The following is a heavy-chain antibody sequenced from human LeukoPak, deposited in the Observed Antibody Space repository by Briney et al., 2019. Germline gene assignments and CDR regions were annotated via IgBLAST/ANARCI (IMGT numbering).Heavy chain of an antibody. Sequence: GGSLRLSCAASGFTFDDYAMHWVRQAPGKGLEWVSGISWNSGSIGYADSVKGRFTISRDNAKNSLYLQMNSLRAEDTALYYCAKGISLDASGYEPYYFDYWGQGTLVTVSS. J-gene: IGHJ4*02. CDR2: ISWNSGSI. D-gene: IGHD5-12*01. CDR1: GFTFDDYA. CDR3: AKGISLDASGYEPYYFDY. V-gene: IGHV3-9*01.